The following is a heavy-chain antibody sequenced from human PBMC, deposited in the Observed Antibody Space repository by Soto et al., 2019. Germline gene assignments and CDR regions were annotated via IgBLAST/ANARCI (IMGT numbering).Heavy chain of an antibody. Sequence: SVKVSCKASGGSFTTSSISWVRQPPGQGLEWMGGIIPISGTAKYAQKYQGRITITGDKNTTTAYMDLSSLRFEDTDVYYCARGVARTVRGRNLYYYYAMDVWGQGTPVTVSS. CDR2: IIPISGTA. J-gene: IGHJ6*02. CDR3: ARGVARTVRGRNLYYYYAMDV. V-gene: IGHV1-69*06. D-gene: IGHD3-10*01. CDR1: GGSFTTSS.